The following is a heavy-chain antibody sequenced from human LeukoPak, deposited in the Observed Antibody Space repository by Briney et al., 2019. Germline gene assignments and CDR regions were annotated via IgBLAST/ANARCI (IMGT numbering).Heavy chain of an antibody. CDR1: GFSFSSYG. CDR3: ARGRRGSGSYWGREFDY. V-gene: IGHV3-48*04. J-gene: IGHJ4*02. D-gene: IGHD3-10*01. Sequence: PGGSLRLSCAASGFSFSSYGMSWVRQAPGKGLEWISYISSSGSNIHYADSVKGRFTISRENAKNSLYLQMNSLRAEDTAVYYCARGRRGSGSYWGREFDYWGQGTLVAVSS. CDR2: ISSSGSNI.